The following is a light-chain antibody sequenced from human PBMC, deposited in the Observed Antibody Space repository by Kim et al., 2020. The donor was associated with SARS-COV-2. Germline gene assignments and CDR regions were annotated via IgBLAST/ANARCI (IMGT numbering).Light chain of an antibody. V-gene: IGLV2-18*02. CDR1: SSDVSSYNR. CDR2: EVR. J-gene: IGLJ1*01. CDR3: LSYTSTSTYV. Sequence: GQSVTLPCTGISSDVSSYNRVSWYQQPPGTAPKLMIYEVRNRPPGVPHRFSGSKSGNTASLTISGLQTEDEADYYCLSYTSTSTYVFGTGTKVTVL.